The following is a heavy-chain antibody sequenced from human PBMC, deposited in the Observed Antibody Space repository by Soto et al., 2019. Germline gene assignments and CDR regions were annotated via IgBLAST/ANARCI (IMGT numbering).Heavy chain of an antibody. V-gene: IGHV3-23*01. CDR2: ISGSGTIT. Sequence: EVQLLESGGGVVQPGGSLRLSCAASGFPFSSRAMSWVRQAPGKGLEWVSAISGSGTITYYADSVKGWFTISRDTSKNTLYLQMTRLRADDTAVYYCAEWARYCSGADCRAWGQGTRVTVSS. D-gene: IGHD2-15*01. CDR1: GFPFSSRA. CDR3: AEWARYCSGADCRA. J-gene: IGHJ5*02.